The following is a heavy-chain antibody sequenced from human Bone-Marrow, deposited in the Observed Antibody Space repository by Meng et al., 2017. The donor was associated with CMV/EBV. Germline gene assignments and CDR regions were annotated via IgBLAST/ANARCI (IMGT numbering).Heavy chain of an antibody. CDR2: ISSSSSYI. V-gene: IGHV3-21*01. Sequence: GESLKISCAASGFTFSAFSMNWVRQAPGKGLEWVSSISSSSSYIYYADSVKGRFTISRDNAKNSLYLQMNSLRAEDTAVYYCAREGYYYDSSGYYYVSWFDYWGQRTLVTVSS. CDR1: GFTFSAFS. D-gene: IGHD3-22*01. CDR3: AREGYYYDSSGYYYVSWFDY. J-gene: IGHJ4*02.